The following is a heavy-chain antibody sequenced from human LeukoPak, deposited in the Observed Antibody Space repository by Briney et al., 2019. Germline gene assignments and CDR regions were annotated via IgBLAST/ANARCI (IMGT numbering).Heavy chain of an antibody. CDR1: GYTFTGYY. J-gene: IGHJ4*02. CDR2: INPNSGGT. D-gene: IGHD3-22*01. CDR3: ARAPYYYDSSGSTLGY. V-gene: IGHV1-2*02. Sequence: ASVKVSCKASGYTFTGYYMHWVRQAPGQGLEWMGWINPNSGGTNYAQKFQGRVTMTRDTSISTAYMELSRLRSDDTAVYYCARAPYYYDSSGSTLGYWGQGTLVTVSS.